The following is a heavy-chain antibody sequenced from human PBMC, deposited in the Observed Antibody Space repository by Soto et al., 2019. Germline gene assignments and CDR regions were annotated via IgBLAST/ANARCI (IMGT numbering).Heavy chain of an antibody. Sequence: GGSLRLSCAASGFTFSSYSMNWVRQAPGKGLEWVSSISSSSSYIYYADSVKGRFTISRDNAKNSLYLQMNSLRAEDTAVYYCARDGLSVAGKTYYYYGMDVWGQGTTVTVSS. CDR2: ISSSSSYI. J-gene: IGHJ6*02. D-gene: IGHD6-19*01. V-gene: IGHV3-21*01. CDR1: GFTFSSYS. CDR3: ARDGLSVAGKTYYYYGMDV.